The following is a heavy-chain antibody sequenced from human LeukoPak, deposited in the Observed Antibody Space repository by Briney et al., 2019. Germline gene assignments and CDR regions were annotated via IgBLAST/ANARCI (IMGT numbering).Heavy chain of an antibody. V-gene: IGHV1-69*01. D-gene: IGHD3-3*01. Sequence: YAXSWVRQAPGXGLEWMGGIIPIFGTANYAQKFQGRVTITADESTSTAYMELSSLRSEDTAVYYCARGSGYDFSIDYWGQGALVTVSS. CDR2: IIPIFGTA. CDR3: ARGSGYDFSIDY. CDR1: YA. J-gene: IGHJ4*02.